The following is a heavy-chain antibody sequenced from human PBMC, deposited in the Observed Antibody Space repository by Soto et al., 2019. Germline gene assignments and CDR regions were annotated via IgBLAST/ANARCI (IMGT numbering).Heavy chain of an antibody. V-gene: IGHV3-23*01. Sequence: GGSLRLSCAASGFTFSSYAMSWVRQAPGKGLEWVSAISGSGGSTYYADSVKGRFTISRDNSKNTRYLQMNSRRAEDTAVYYCAKDHYGEYFPPYYYYGMDVWGQGTTVTVSS. D-gene: IGHD4-17*01. J-gene: IGHJ6*02. CDR2: ISGSGGST. CDR3: AKDHYGEYFPPYYYYGMDV. CDR1: GFTFSSYA.